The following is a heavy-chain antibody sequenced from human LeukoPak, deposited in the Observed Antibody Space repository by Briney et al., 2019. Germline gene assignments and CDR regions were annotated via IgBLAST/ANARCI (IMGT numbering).Heavy chain of an antibody. J-gene: IGHJ6*03. Sequence: PGDSLRLPCAASGFPFSIPRMNWVAHGPGKGVEWVSYISGSSGPLHHAHSVKGRFTICRDNAKISLYLQFNSRRAHGRAVFYGARRYVFGVLDYMDVWGKGTTDSVSS. CDR2: ISGSSGPL. CDR1: GFPFSIPR. CDR3: ARRYVFGVLDYMDV. V-gene: IGHV3-48*01. D-gene: IGHD3-16*01.